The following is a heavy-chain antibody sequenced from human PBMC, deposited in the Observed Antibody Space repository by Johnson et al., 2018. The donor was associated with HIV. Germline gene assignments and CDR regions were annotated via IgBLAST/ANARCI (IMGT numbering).Heavy chain of an antibody. D-gene: IGHD3-3*01. J-gene: IGHJ3*02. CDR3: ARVAEYTFWRGYSRGGLVLAFDI. CDR2: IYSDGST. CDR1: GFTFSSYD. V-gene: IGHV3-66*01. Sequence: VQLVESGGGLVQPGGSLRLSCAASGFTFSSYDMHWVRQAPGQGLEWVSVIYSDGSTYYADSVKGRFSISRDTSKNSLYLQMSSLRAEDTALYYCARVAEYTFWRGYSRGGLVLAFDIWGPGTMVTASS.